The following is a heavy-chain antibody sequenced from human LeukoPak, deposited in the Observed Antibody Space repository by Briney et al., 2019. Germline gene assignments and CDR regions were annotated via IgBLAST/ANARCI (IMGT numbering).Heavy chain of an antibody. J-gene: IGHJ3*02. D-gene: IGHD6-6*01. CDR2: INPNGGGT. CDR1: GYTFTSYY. CDR3: ARDGPIAARPLAFDI. V-gene: IGHV1-46*01. Sequence: ASVKVSCKTSGYTFTSYYMHWMRQAPGQGLEWVGMINPNGGGTSSAQKFQGRVTMTTDTSTSTAYMEPRSLRSDDTAVYYCARDGPIAARPLAFDIWGQGTMVTVSS.